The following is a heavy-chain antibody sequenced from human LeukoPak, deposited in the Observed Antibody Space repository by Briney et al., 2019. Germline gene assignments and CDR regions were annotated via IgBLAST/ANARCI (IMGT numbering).Heavy chain of an antibody. CDR3: ARGSTAVAANWFDP. Sequence: ASVKVSCKASGYTFTGYYMHWVRQAPGQGLEWMGWINPNSGGTNYAQKFQGRVTMTRDTSISTAYMELSRLRSDDTAVYYCARGSTAVAANWFDPWGQGTLVTVSS. CDR1: GYTFTGYY. V-gene: IGHV1-2*02. J-gene: IGHJ5*02. D-gene: IGHD6-19*01. CDR2: INPNSGGT.